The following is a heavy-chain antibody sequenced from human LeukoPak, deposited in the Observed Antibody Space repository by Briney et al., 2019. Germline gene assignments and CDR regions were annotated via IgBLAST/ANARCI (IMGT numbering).Heavy chain of an antibody. J-gene: IGHJ4*02. CDR2: IWSDATNA. V-gene: IGHV3-33*01. D-gene: IGHD2-21*01. CDR3: ARDYSWVLDS. Sequence: PGGSLRLSCAASGFTFIDCGMHWVRQAPGKGLEWVAIIWSDATNAYYADSVKGRFTISRDNSKNTVSLQMNSLRAEDTAVYYCARDYSWVLDSWGQGTLVTVSS. CDR1: GFTFIDCG.